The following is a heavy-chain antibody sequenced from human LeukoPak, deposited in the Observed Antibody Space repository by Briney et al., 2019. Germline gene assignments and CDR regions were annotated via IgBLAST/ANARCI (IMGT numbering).Heavy chain of an antibody. Sequence: SETLSLTCTVSGGSVSSGSYYWSWIRQPPGKGLEWIGYIYYSGSTNYNPSLKGRVTISVDTSKNQFSLKLSSVTAADTAVYYCATNREYYYDSSGLDYWGQGTLVTVSS. V-gene: IGHV4-61*01. CDR1: GGSVSSGSYY. D-gene: IGHD3-22*01. CDR2: IYYSGST. J-gene: IGHJ4*02. CDR3: ATNREYYYDSSGLDY.